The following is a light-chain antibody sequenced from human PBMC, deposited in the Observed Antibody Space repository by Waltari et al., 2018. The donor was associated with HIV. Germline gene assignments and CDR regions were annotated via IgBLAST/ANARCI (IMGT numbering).Light chain of an antibody. Sequence: QSVLTQPPSVSGAPGQRVTISCTGSSSNIGAGHDVHSYQQLPGTAPKPLLSDNSDRPLGDPDRFSGSKSGTSASLAITGLQAEDEADYYCQSYDNSLIDAYYVFGTGTKVTVL. CDR2: DNS. CDR3: QSYDNSLIDAYYV. CDR1: SSNIGAGHD. J-gene: IGLJ1*01. V-gene: IGLV1-40*01.